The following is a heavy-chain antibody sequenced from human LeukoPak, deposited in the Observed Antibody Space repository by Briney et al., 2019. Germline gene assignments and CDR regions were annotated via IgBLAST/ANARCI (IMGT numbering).Heavy chain of an antibody. CDR3: AREHEYCSGGSCYYFDY. V-gene: IGHV1-69*05. CDR1: GGTFSSYA. J-gene: IGHJ4*02. CDR2: IIPIFGTA. Sequence: ASVKVSCKASGGTFSSYAISWVRQAPGQGLEWMGGIIPIFGTANYAQKLQGRVTMTTDTSTSTAYMELRSLRSDDTAVYYCAREHEYCSGGSCYYFDYWGQGTLVTVSS. D-gene: IGHD2-15*01.